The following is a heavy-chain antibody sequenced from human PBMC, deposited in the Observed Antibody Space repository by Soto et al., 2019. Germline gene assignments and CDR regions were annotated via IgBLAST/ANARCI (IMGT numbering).Heavy chain of an antibody. CDR2: IYYSGST. Sequence: SETLSLTCTVSGGSISSGGYYWSWIRQHPGKGLEWIGYIYYSGSTYYNPSLKSRVTISVDTSKDQFSLKLSSVTAADTAVYYCARADVLRYFGKFDYWGQGTLVPVSS. CDR1: GGSISSGGYY. J-gene: IGHJ4*02. V-gene: IGHV4-31*03. D-gene: IGHD3-9*01. CDR3: ARADVLRYFGKFDY.